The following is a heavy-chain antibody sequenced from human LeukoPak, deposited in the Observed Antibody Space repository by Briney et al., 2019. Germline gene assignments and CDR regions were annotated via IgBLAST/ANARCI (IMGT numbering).Heavy chain of an antibody. D-gene: IGHD3-22*01. CDR2: INPNSSST. Sequence: ASVKVSCTACGYTFTGYHMHWVRQAPGQGLEWMGRINPNSSSTNHAQKFQGRVTMTRDMSISTAYMELNGLRSDDTAVYYCARDDGGDSSGYNTIAYWGQGTLVTVSS. J-gene: IGHJ4*02. CDR1: GYTFTGYH. V-gene: IGHV1-2*02. CDR3: ARDDGGDSSGYNTIAY.